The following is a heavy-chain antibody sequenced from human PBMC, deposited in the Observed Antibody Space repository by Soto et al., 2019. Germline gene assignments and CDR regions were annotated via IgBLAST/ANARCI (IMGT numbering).Heavy chain of an antibody. J-gene: IGHJ6*02. CDR1: GIPVSSNY. V-gene: IGHV3-53*04. Sequence: EVQLVESGRGLVQPGGSLRLSCAASGIPVSSNYMTWVRQAPGKGLEWVAVLHSGGDTYYANSVKGRFTISRHDSTNTLFLQMNSLIAEDTAVYYCERDGPYYYASRMDVWGQGTTVTVSS. D-gene: IGHD3-10*01. CDR2: LHSGGDT. CDR3: ERDGPYYYASRMDV.